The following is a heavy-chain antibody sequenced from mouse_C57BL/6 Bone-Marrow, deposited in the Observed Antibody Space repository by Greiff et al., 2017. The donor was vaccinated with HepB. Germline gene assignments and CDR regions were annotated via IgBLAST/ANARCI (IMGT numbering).Heavy chain of an antibody. Sequence: QVQLQQSGPGLVQPSQRLSITCTVSGFSLTSYGVHWVRQSQGKGLEWLGVIWRGGSTDYNAAFMSRLSITKDNSKSQVFFKMNSLQADDTAIYYCAKIPLYGNSPWFAYWGQGTLVTVSA. V-gene: IGHV2-5*01. CDR2: IWRGGST. D-gene: IGHD2-1*01. CDR1: GFSLTSYG. J-gene: IGHJ3*01. CDR3: AKIPLYGNSPWFAY.